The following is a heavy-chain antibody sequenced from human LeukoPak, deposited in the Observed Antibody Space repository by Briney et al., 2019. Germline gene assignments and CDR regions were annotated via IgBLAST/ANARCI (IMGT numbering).Heavy chain of an antibody. CDR1: GGPFSGYY. D-gene: IGHD6-6*01. CDR3: ARGRGAARLDY. CDR2: INHSGST. Sequence: PSETLSLTCAVYGGPFSGYYWSWIRQPPGKGLEWIGEINHSGSTNYNPSLKSRVTISVDTSKNQFSLKLSSVTAADTAVYYCARGRGAARLDYWGQGTLVTVSS. V-gene: IGHV4-34*01. J-gene: IGHJ4*02.